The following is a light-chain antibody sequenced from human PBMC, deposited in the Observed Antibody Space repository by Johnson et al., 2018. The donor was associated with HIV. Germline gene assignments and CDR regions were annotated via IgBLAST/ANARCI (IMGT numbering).Light chain of an antibody. J-gene: IGLJ1*01. CDR1: SSNIGNNY. Sequence: QSALTQPPSVSATPGQKVTISCSGSSSNIGNNYVSWYQQLPGRAPKLLIYDNNKRPSGIPDRFSGSKSGTSATLGITGLQTGDEADYYCGTWDSSLSAGVFGTGTNVTVL. V-gene: IGLV1-51*01. CDR3: GTWDSSLSAGV. CDR2: DNN.